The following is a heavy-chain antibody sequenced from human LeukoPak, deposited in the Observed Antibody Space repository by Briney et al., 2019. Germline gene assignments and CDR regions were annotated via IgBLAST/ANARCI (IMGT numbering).Heavy chain of an antibody. D-gene: IGHD2-2*01. J-gene: IGHJ4*01. CDR3: ARDTRGESDY. V-gene: IGHV3-21*06. Sequence: GGSLRLSCAASGFTFSNYSMNWVRQAPGKGLEWVSFISSDSSDIYYVDSVRGRFTISRDNAKNSLYLQMNSLRAEDTAMYYCARDTRGESDYWGHGTLVTVSS. CDR2: ISSDSSDI. CDR1: GFTFSNYS.